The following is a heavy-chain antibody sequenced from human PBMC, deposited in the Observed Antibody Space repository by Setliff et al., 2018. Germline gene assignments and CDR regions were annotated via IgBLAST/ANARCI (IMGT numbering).Heavy chain of an antibody. J-gene: IGHJ4*02. Sequence: PGGSLRLSYAASGLTFNSYAMSWVRQAPGKGLEWVSSVSVSGDNTYYTDSVKGRFTTSRDNSKNTLSLQMSSLRTEDTAIYFCAGQGPIFGSGLIPGFDQWGQGTMVTVSS. V-gene: IGHV3-23*01. CDR1: GLTFNSYA. CDR2: VSVSGDNT. CDR3: AGQGPIFGSGLIPGFDQ. D-gene: IGHD3-3*01.